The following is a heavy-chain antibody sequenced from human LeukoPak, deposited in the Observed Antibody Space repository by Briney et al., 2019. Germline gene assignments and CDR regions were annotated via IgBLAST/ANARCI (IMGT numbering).Heavy chain of an antibody. V-gene: IGHV3-7*01. CDR1: GFTFSNYW. J-gene: IGHJ4*02. D-gene: IGHD3-22*01. CDR2: IKQDGSEK. Sequence: GGSLRLSCTASGFTFSNYWMSWVRQDPGKGLEWVANIKQDGSEKYYVDSVKGRFTISRDNAKNSLYLQMNSLRAEDTAVYYCARDMHDSSGYYVDYWGQGTLVTVSS. CDR3: ARDMHDSSGYYVDY.